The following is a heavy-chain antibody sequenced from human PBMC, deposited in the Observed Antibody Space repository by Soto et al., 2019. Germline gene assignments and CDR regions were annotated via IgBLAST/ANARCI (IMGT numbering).Heavy chain of an antibody. CDR1: SDSISSSNW. J-gene: IGHJ5*02. Sequence: QVQLQESGPGLVKPSGTLSLTCAVSSDSISSSNWWSWVRTPPGKGLEWIGEVFPTGNTNYNPSLMSRVTISVDKSRNQFSLKLSSVTAADTAIYFFARRPTAELPRNWFDPWGQGILVIVSS. CDR3: ARRPTAELPRNWFDP. D-gene: IGHD2-15*01. CDR2: VFPTGNT. V-gene: IGHV4-4*02.